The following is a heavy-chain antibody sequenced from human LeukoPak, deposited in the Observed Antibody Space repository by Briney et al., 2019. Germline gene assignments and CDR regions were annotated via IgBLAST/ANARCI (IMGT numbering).Heavy chain of an antibody. CDR3: ARGRSYYGSGSPPGQ. J-gene: IGHJ4*02. CDR1: GYTFTNYG. V-gene: IGHV1-2*02. CDR2: INPNSGGT. Sequence: ASVKVSCKASGYTFTNYGISWVRQAPGQGLEWMGWINPNSGGTNYAQKFQGRVTMTRDTSISTAYMELSRLRSDDTAVYYCARGRSYYGSGSPPGQWGQGTLVTVSS. D-gene: IGHD3-10*01.